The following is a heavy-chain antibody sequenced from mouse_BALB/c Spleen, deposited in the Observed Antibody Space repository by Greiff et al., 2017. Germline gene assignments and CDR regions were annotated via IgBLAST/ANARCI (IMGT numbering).Heavy chain of an antibody. J-gene: IGHJ4*01. V-gene: IGHV5-6-5*01. CDR3: ARGLITYYYAMDY. CDR2: ISSGGST. D-gene: IGHD1-1*01. CDR1: GFTFSSYA. Sequence: DVHLVESGGGLVKPGGSLKLSCAASGFTFSSYAMSWVRQTPEKRLEWVASISSGGSTYYPDSVKGRFTISRDNARNILYLQMSSLRSEDTAMYYCARGLITYYYAMDYWGQGTSVTVSS.